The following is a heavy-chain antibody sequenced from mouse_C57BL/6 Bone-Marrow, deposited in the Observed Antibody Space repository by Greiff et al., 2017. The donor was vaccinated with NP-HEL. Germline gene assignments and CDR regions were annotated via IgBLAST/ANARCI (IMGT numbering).Heavy chain of an antibody. Sequence: EVQLQESGPGLAKPSPSLSLTCSVTGYSITSDYWNWIRKFPGNKLEYMGYISYSGSTYYNPSLNSRISTTPDTSTYQYYLQLKSVTTEDTATDYCARWRVGENFDYWGQGTTLTVSS. D-gene: IGHD1-1*01. J-gene: IGHJ2*01. V-gene: IGHV3-8*01. CDR3: ARWRVGENFDY. CDR2: ISYSGST. CDR1: GYSITSDY.